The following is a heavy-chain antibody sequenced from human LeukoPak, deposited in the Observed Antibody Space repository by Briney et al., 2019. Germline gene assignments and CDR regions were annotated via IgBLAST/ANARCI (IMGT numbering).Heavy chain of an antibody. Sequence: PSETLSLTCTVSGGSTTGYYWSWIRQPPGKGLEWVGYIFSSGSTNYNPSLKSRVTISLDTSKSQFSLKLISVTASDTAVYYCARLTKFLTTYYPTPWGQGTLVTVSS. CDR3: ARLTKFLTTYYPTP. CDR1: GGSTTGYY. CDR2: IFSSGST. V-gene: IGHV4-59*08. J-gene: IGHJ5*02. D-gene: IGHD2/OR15-2a*01.